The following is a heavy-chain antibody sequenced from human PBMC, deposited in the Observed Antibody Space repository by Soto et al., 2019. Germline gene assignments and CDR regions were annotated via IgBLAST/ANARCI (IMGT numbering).Heavy chain of an antibody. V-gene: IGHV3-74*01. CDR2: INSDGSST. CDR1: GFTFSSYW. J-gene: IGHJ6*03. Sequence: GGSLRLSCAASGFTFSSYWMHWVRQAPGKGLVWVSRINSDGSSTSYADSVKGRFTIARDNAKNTLYLQMNSLRAEDTAVYYCASDLGLYYYYYYMDVWGKGTTVTVAS. CDR3: ASDLGLYYYYYYMDV.